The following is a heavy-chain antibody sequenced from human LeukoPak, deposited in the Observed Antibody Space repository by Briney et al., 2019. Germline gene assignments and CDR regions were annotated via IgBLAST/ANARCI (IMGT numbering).Heavy chain of an antibody. CDR3: AGGGLGEWPPYYMDV. CDR1: GGSISSYY. D-gene: IGHD3-10*01. J-gene: IGHJ6*03. CDR2: IYYSGST. Sequence: SETLSLTCTVSGGSISSYYWSWIRQPPGKGLEGIGYIYYSGSTNYNPSLKSRVTISVDTSKNQFSLKLSSVTAADTAVYYCAGGGLGEWPPYYMDVWGKGTTVTVSS. V-gene: IGHV4-59*13.